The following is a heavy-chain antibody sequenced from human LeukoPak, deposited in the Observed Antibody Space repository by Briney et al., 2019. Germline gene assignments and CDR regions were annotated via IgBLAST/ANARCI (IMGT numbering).Heavy chain of an antibody. Sequence: ASVKVSCKASGYTFTCYYMHWVRQAPGQGLEWMGWINPNSGGTNYAQKFQGRVTMTRDTSISTAYMELSRLRSDDTAVYYCARLLGGGSDAFDIWGQGTMVTVSS. J-gene: IGHJ3*02. V-gene: IGHV1-2*02. CDR2: INPNSGGT. CDR1: GYTFTCYY. CDR3: ARLLGGGSDAFDI. D-gene: IGHD3-10*01.